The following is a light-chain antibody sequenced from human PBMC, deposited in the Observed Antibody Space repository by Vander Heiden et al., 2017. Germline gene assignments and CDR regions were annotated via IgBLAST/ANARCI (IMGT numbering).Light chain of an antibody. CDR1: QSISSW. V-gene: IGKV1-5*03. CDR2: KAS. Sequence: DSQMTPSPSTLSASVGARVTLTCRAMQSISSWLAWYQQKPGKAPKLLIYKASSLESGVPSRFSGSGSGTEFTLTISSLQPDDFAIYYCQQYNSYPWTFGQGTKVEIK. CDR3: QQYNSYPWT. J-gene: IGKJ1*01.